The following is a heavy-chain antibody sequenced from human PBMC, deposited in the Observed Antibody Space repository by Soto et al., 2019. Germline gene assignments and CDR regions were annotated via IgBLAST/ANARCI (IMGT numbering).Heavy chain of an antibody. D-gene: IGHD3-22*01. CDR3: AMTYYYDSSGYYLDY. CDR2: IYHSGST. CDR1: GGSISSSNW. V-gene: IGHV4-4*02. J-gene: IGHJ4*02. Sequence: AETLPLTCAVSGGSISSSNWWSIVRQPPGKGLEWIGEIYHSGSTNYNPSLKSRVTISVDKSKNQFSLKLSSVTAADTAVYYCAMTYYYDSSGYYLDYWGQGTLVTVSS.